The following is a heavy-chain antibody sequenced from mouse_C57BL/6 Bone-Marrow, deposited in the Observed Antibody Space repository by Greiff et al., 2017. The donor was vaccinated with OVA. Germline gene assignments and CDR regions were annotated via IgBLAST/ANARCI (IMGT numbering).Heavy chain of an antibody. J-gene: IGHJ1*03. D-gene: IGHD2-14*01. CDR1: GFTFSSYA. CDR3: ARERYPGYFDV. CDR2: ISDGGSYT. Sequence: EVMLVESGGGLVKPGGSLKLSCAASGFTFSSYAMSWVRQTPEKRLEWVATISDGGSYTYYPDNVKGRFTISRDNAKNNLYLQMSHLKSEDTAMYYCARERYPGYFDVWGTGTTVTVSS. V-gene: IGHV5-4*01.